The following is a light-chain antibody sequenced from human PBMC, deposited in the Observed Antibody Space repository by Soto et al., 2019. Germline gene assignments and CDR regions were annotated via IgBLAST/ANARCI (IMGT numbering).Light chain of an antibody. CDR3: QRIFGNPLT. CDR1: QSISSY. J-gene: IGKJ4*01. CDR2: AAY. V-gene: IGKV1-39*01. Sequence: DIQMTQSPSSLSASVGDRVTITCRASQSISSYLNWYQQKPGKAPKLLIYAAYSLQSGVPSRFSGTGSKTDFILTISSLQSEDFATYHSQRIFGNPLTSGGETKLEIK.